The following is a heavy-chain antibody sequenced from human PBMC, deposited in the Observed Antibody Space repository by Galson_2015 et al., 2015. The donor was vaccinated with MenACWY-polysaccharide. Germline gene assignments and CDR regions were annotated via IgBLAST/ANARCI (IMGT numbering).Heavy chain of an antibody. D-gene: IGHD6-6*01. V-gene: IGHV3-23*01. CDR1: GFTHSNYA. CDR3: AKALIAARPDRRMVYFYYMDV. Sequence: SIRLGCAAYGFTHSNYAMSWVRQAPGKGLERVSGISSSGDRTFYADSVKGRFTISRDNSTNTLYLQMNSLRAEDTDVYYCAKALIAARPDRRMVYFYYMDVWGKGTTVTVSS. J-gene: IGHJ6*03. CDR2: ISSSGDRT.